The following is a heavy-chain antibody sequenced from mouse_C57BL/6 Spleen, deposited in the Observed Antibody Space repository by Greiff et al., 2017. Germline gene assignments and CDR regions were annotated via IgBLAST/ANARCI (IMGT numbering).Heavy chain of an antibody. V-gene: IGHV1-26*01. Sequence: EVQLQQSGPELVKPGASVKISCKASGYTFTDYYMYWVKQSHGKSLEWIGDINPNNGGTSYNQKFKGKATLTVDKSSSTAYMELRSLTSEDSAVYYCARIYYDDDDYWGQGTTLTVSS. CDR1: GYTFTDYY. D-gene: IGHD2-4*01. CDR2: INPNNGGT. CDR3: ARIYYDDDDY. J-gene: IGHJ2*01.